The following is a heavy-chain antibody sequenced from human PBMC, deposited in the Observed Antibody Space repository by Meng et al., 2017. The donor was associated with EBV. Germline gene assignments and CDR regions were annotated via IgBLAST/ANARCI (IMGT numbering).Heavy chain of an antibody. CDR2: SYYSGSA. V-gene: IGHV4-39*01. D-gene: IGHD3-10*02. Sequence: QLQLQESCPGLVKPPXTLXLTCXXPGXXXXSNNHYWAWIRHPPGKGLEWIGSSYYSGSAYYNPSLKSRVTISVDTSKNQFSLKLGSVTAADTAVYYCARLSSPFTMSITGFDITDYWGQGTLVTVSS. CDR1: GXXXXSNNHY. J-gene: IGHJ4*02. CDR3: ARLSSPFTMSITGFDITDY.